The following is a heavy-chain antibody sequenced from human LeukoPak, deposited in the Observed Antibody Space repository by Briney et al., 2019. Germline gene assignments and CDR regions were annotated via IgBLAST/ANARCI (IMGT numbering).Heavy chain of an antibody. Sequence: VASVKVSCKASGYTFTSYGISWVRQAPGQGLEWMGWISAYNGNTNYAQKLQGRVTMTTDTSTSTAYMELRSLRSDDTAVYYCARDRDGSYYGDYYYYGMDVWGQGTTVTVSS. CDR2: ISAYNGNT. CDR3: ARDRDGSYYGDYYYYGMDV. J-gene: IGHJ6*02. V-gene: IGHV1-18*01. D-gene: IGHD1-26*01. CDR1: GYTFTSYG.